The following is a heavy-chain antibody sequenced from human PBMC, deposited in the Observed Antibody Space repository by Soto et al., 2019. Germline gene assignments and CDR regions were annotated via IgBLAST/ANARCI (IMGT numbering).Heavy chain of an antibody. CDR2: ISGSGGET. CDR1: GFIYSIYA. CDR3: AKEIAVAVATPPEY. V-gene: IGHV3-23*01. Sequence: EVQLLQSGGGLVQPGGSLRLSCTASGFIYSIYAMAWVRQAPGKGLEWVSAISGSGGETYYADSVKGRFTISRDNSKNTVYLQMNNLRAEDTAVYYCAKEIAVAVATPPEYWGQGTLVTVSS. J-gene: IGHJ4*02. D-gene: IGHD5-12*01.